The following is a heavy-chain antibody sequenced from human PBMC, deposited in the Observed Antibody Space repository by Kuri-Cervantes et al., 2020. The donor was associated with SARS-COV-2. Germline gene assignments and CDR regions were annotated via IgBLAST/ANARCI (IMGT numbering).Heavy chain of an antibody. CDR3: ATSTYYYYGMDV. J-gene: IGHJ6*02. D-gene: IGHD2-2*01. CDR1: GDSVSSGGYS. V-gene: IGHV4-30-2*06. Sequence: LRLSCNVSGDSVSSGGYSWSWIRQSPGEGLEWIGYIYHSGSTYYNPSLKSRVTISVDRSKNQFSLKLSSVTAADTAVYYCATSTYYYYGMDVWGQGTTVTVSS. CDR2: IYHSGST.